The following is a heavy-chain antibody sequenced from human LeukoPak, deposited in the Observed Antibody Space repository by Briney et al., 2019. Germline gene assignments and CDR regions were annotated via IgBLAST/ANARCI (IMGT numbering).Heavy chain of an antibody. CDR3: ATEDSSGWYGY. V-gene: IGHV3-9*01. CDR2: ISWNSGSI. Sequence: PGRSLRLSCAASGFTFDDYAMHWVRQAPGKGLEWVSGISWNSGSIGYADSVKGRFTISRDNAKNSLYLQMNSLRAEDTALYYCATEDSSGWYGYWGQETLVTVSS. CDR1: GFTFDDYA. D-gene: IGHD6-19*01. J-gene: IGHJ4*02.